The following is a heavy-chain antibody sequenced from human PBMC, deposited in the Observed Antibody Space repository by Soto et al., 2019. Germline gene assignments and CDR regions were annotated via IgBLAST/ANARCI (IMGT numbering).Heavy chain of an antibody. D-gene: IGHD4-17*01. J-gene: IGHJ6*03. CDR2: FYYSGST. V-gene: IGHV4-39*01. CDR3: ARISMASTYMVV. Sequence: QSPGKGLEWIGSFYYSGSTYYSPSLRSRVTISGDTSRKQSALRLSSVTAADTAVYCCARISMASTYMVVAGKGTTFSV.